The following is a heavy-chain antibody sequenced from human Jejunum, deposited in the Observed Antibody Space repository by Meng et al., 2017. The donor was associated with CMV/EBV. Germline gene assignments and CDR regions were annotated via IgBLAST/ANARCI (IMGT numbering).Heavy chain of an antibody. D-gene: IGHD3-3*01. CDR1: GFTLSIYG. J-gene: IGHJ4*02. CDR2: LRYDGSNK. Sequence: QEELGGSGGGVVQPGGSLTLSCEASGFTLSIYGMHWVRQAPGKGLEWVAFLRYDGSNKYYTESVRGRFTISRDNSKNTLYLQMNNLRVEDTAVYFCARRVEWSDCWGQGTLVTVSS. V-gene: IGHV3-30*02. CDR3: ARRVEWSDC.